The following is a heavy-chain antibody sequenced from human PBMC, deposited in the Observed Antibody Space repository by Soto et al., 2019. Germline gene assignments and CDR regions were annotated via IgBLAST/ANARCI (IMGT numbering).Heavy chain of an antibody. D-gene: IGHD7-27*01. CDR3: ARATNCLLS. CDR1: TYSISSGFF. J-gene: IGHJ5*02. Sequence: SETLSLTCSVSTYSISSGFFWGWIRQPPGKGLEWIGSIFHTGDTYYNPSLKSRITMSVDTSRNQFSLKLTSLTAADPAVYYCARATNCLLSWGQGILVTVPQ. CDR2: IFHTGDT. V-gene: IGHV4-38-2*02.